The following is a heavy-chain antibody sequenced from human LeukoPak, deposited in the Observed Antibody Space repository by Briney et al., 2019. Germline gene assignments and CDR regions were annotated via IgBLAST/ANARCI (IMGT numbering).Heavy chain of an antibody. CDR1: GYSISSGYY. J-gene: IGHJ3*02. V-gene: IGHV4-38-2*02. D-gene: IGHD4-17*01. CDR2: IYHSGST. Sequence: SETLSLTCTVSGYSISSGYYWGWIRQPPGKGLEWIGSIYHSGSTYYNPSLKSRVTISVDTSKNQFSLKLSSVTAADTAVYYCARVAGDYGAFDIWGQGTMVTVSS. CDR3: ARVAGDYGAFDI.